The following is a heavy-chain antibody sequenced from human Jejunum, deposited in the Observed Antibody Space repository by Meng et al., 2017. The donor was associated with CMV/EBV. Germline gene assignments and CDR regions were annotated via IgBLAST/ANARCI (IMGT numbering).Heavy chain of an antibody. CDR2: ISQDGSNK. V-gene: IGHV3-30-3*01. J-gene: IGHJ4*02. D-gene: IGHD2-2*01. CDR3: VRDRGGLGYCSRTSCYLGFDY. Sequence: YTMHWVRQPPGKGLQWVALISQDGSNKYYADSVKGRFTISRDNSKNTLYLQMNSLRAEDTAVYYCVRDRGGLGYCSRTSCYLGFDYWGQGTLVTVSS. CDR1: YT.